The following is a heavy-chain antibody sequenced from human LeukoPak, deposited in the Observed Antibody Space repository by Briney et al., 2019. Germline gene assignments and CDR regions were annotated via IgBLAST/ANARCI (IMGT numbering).Heavy chain of an antibody. CDR1: GGSFSGYY. CDR2: INHSGST. D-gene: IGHD6-25*01. CDR3: ARAGGVKTAALDLDY. V-gene: IGHV4-34*01. J-gene: IGHJ4*02. Sequence: PSETLSLTCAVYGGSFSGYYWSWIRQPPGEGLEWIGEINHSGSTNYNPSLKSRVTISVDTSKSQFSLKLSSVTAADTAVYYCARAGGVKTAALDLDYWGQGTLVTVSS.